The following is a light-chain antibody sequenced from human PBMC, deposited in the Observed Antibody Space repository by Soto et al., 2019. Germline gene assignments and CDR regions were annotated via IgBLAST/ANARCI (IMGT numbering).Light chain of an antibody. CDR3: QQYGRSGT. CDR2: ATS. CDR1: QSVSRTY. V-gene: IGKV3-20*01. Sequence: EIVLTQSPGTLSLSPGERATLSCRASQSVSRTYLAWYQQKPVQAPRLLTYATSSRATGIPDRFSGSGSGTDFTLTISRLEPEDFAVYYCQQYGRSGTFGQGTKVEIK. J-gene: IGKJ1*01.